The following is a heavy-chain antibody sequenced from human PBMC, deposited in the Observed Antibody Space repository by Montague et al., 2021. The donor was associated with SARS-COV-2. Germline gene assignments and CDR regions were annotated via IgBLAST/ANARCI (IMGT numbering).Heavy chain of an antibody. J-gene: IGHJ3*01. D-gene: IGHD3-22*01. V-gene: IGHV4-39*02. CDR3: ARLKRYFDSNGSPSAFDF. Sequence: SETLSLTCTVSGVSITNNIDYWAWIRHPPGKGLEWLGSIYYTGNTYCNPSLKSRVTISVVTSKNHFTLKLSSVTAAETAVYYCARLKRYFDSNGSPSAFDFWGQGTKVTVSS. CDR1: GVSITNNIDY. CDR2: IYYTGNT.